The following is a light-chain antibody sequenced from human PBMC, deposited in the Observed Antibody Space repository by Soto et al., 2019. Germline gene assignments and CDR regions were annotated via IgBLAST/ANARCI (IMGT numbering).Light chain of an antibody. CDR3: QQYANLPLT. Sequence: DIPMTQSPSSLSASVGARVTITCQASEDISNYLNWYQQKPGKAPKVLIYDASHLESGVPSRFSGGGSGREFTCTISILQAEDIATYYCQQYANLPLTFGPWTKVDIK. V-gene: IGKV1-33*01. CDR2: DAS. CDR1: EDISNY. J-gene: IGKJ3*01.